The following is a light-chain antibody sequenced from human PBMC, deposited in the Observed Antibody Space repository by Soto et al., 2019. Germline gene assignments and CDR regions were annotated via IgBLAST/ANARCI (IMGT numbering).Light chain of an antibody. CDR3: QQYGSSRWT. CDR2: GAS. J-gene: IGKJ1*01. CDR1: QSVSSIY. Sequence: EIVLTQSPGTLSLSPGERATLSCRASQSVSSIYLAWYQQKPGQAPRLLIYGASSRATGIPDRFSGSGSGTAFTLTISRLEPEDFAVYYCQQYGSSRWTFGHGTKVEI. V-gene: IGKV3-20*01.